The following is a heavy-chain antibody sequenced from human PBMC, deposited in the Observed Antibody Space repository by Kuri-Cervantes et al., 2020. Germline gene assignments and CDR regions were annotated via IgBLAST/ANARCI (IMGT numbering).Heavy chain of an antibody. J-gene: IGHJ4*02. Sequence: AGSLRLSCAASGFTFSGYWMTWVRQAPGKGLEWVANIKQDGSEKYYVDSVKGRFTISRDNAKNSLYLQMTSLRAEDTAVYYCASDAFGVVPAAMGSYFDYWGQGTLVTVSS. CDR1: GFTFSGYW. CDR2: IKQDGSEK. CDR3: ASDAFGVVPAAMGSYFDY. D-gene: IGHD2-2*01. V-gene: IGHV3-7*01.